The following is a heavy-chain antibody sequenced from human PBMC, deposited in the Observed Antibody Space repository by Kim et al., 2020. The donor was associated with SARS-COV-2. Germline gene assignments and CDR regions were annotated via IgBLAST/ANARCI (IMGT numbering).Heavy chain of an antibody. V-gene: IGHV4-34*01. CDR3: ARDPGIAAAGSGWFDP. Sequence: SLKSRVTISVDTSKNPFSLKLSSVTAADTAVYYCARDPGIAAAGSGWFDPWGQGTLVTVSS. D-gene: IGHD6-13*01. J-gene: IGHJ5*02.